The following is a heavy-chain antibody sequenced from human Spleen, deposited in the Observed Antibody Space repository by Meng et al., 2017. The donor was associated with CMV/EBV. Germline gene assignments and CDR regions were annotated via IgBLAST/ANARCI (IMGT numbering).Heavy chain of an antibody. V-gene: IGHV4-39*01. Sequence: SGGSISSSSYFWGWVRQPPGRGLEWIGTMHYSGSTYFNPSLKSRVTILVDTSKNQFSLKLSSVTAADTAVYYCARRANSWYAAGFDPRGQGTLVTVSS. CDR3: ARRANSWYAAGFDP. CDR2: MHYSGST. CDR1: GGSISSSSYF. D-gene: IGHD6-13*01. J-gene: IGHJ5*02.